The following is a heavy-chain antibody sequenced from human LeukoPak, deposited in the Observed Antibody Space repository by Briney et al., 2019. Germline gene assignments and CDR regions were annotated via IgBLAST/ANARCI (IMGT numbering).Heavy chain of an antibody. CDR2: IFPSGGEI. J-gene: IGHJ4*02. CDR3: ATYRQVLLPFES. V-gene: IGHV3-23*01. D-gene: IGHD2-8*02. CDR1: GFTFSTFA. Sequence: GGSLRLSCAASGFTFSTFAMIWVRQPPGRGRDGVSSIFPSGGEIHYADSVRGRFTISRDNAKSTLSLQMNSLRAEDTAIYYCATYRQVLLPFESWGQGTLVTVSS.